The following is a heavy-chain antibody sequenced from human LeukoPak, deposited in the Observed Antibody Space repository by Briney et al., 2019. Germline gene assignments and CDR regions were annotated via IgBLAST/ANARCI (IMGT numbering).Heavy chain of an antibody. V-gene: IGHV3-33*01. Sequence: GGSLRLSCAASGFIFSSFGMHWVRQAPGKGLEWVAVMWHDGSYKYYVDSVKGRFTISRDNAKNTLYLEMNNLRVEDRGVYYCARVGDYENSGSQPFDYWAQGPLVTVSS. CDR1: GFIFSSFG. CDR3: ARVGDYENSGSQPFDY. CDR2: MWHDGSYK. J-gene: IGHJ4*02. D-gene: IGHD3-22*01.